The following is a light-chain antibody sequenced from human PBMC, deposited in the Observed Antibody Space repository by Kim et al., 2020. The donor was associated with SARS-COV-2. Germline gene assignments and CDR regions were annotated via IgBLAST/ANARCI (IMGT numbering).Light chain of an antibody. CDR2: GKN. CDR3: NSGDSSGNHLV. J-gene: IGLJ2*01. Sequence: SSELTQDPAVSVALGQTVRITCQGDSLRSYYASWYQQKPGQAPVLVIYGKNNRPSGIPDRFSGSSSGNTASLTITGAQAEDEADYYCNSGDSSGNHLVFGGGTKVTVL. CDR1: SLRSYY. V-gene: IGLV3-19*01.